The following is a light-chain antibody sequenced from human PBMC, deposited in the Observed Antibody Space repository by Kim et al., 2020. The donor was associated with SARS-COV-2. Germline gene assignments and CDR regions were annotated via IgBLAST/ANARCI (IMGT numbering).Light chain of an antibody. CDR3: CSYAGNYIWV. Sequence: GQSVTISCTGNSSDIDNDKYGSWYQQHPGKAPKLVIYDVNERPSGVPARFSGSKTGNTASLTISGLQADDEADYYCCSYAGNYIWVFGGGTQLTVL. CDR1: SSDIDNDKY. CDR2: DVN. V-gene: IGLV2-11*03. J-gene: IGLJ3*02.